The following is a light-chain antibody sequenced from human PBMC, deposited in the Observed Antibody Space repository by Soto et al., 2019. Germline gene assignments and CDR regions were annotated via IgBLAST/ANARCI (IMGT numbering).Light chain of an antibody. J-gene: IGKJ1*01. CDR1: QSVRNNY. Sequence: EIVLPQSPGTLSLSPGESATLSGRASQSVRNNYLAWYQQKPGQAPRLLIYGASNRATGIPDRFSGSGSGTDFTLTISRLEPEDFAVYYCQQYGSSGTVGQGTKVDIK. CDR3: QQYGSSGT. V-gene: IGKV3-20*01. CDR2: GAS.